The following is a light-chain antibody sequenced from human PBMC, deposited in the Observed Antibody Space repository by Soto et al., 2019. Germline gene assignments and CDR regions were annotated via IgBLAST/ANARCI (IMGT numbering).Light chain of an antibody. CDR2: DVS. J-gene: IGKJ1*01. V-gene: IGKV3-11*01. Sequence: LVLTQSPAPLSLSPGKRATLSCRASQTISNYLLWYPQKPGQAPRLLIYDVSNRATGIPARFSGSGSGTDFTRTSSSLEPEELGVDYGQQRSNGPRTFGQGTKVEIK. CDR3: QQRSNGPRT. CDR1: QTISNY.